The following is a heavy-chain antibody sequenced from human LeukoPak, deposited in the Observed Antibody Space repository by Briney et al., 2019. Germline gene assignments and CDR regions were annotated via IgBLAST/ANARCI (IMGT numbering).Heavy chain of an antibody. CDR1: GFTVSSNS. CDR2: IKQDGSEK. V-gene: IGHV3-7*01. D-gene: IGHD6-13*01. CDR3: ARLGKAYSSSWFDY. J-gene: IGHJ4*02. Sequence: GGSLRLSCTVSGFTVSSNSMSWVRQAPGKGLEWVANIKQDGSEKYYVDSVKGRFTISRDNAKNSLCLQMNSLRAEDTAVYYCARLGKAYSSSWFDYWGQGTLVTVSS.